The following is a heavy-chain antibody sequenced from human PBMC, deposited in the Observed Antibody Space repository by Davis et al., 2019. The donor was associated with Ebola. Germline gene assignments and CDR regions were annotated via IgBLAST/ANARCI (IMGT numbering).Heavy chain of an antibody. CDR2: ISYDGSNK. D-gene: IGHD3-22*01. V-gene: IGHV3-30*18. Sequence: PGGSLRLSCAASGFTFSSYGMHWVRQAPGKGLEWVAVISYDGSNKYYADSVKGRFTISRDNSKNTLYLQMNSLRAEDTAVYYCANLPGDSFGYHRFDFWGQGTLITVSS. CDR3: ANLPGDSFGYHRFDF. CDR1: GFTFSSYG. J-gene: IGHJ4*02.